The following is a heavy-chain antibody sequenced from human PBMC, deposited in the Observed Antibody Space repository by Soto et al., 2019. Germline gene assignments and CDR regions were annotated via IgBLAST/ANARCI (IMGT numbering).Heavy chain of an antibody. D-gene: IGHD5-18*01. J-gene: IGHJ4*02. CDR3: ARDLDMYTAMAHFDY. CDR2: ISYDGTNK. CDR1: GFTFSSYA. Sequence: GGSLRLSCAASGFTFSSYAMHWVRQAPGKGLEWVAVISYDGTNKYYADSVKGRFTISRDNSKNTLYLQMNSLRAEDTAVYYCARDLDMYTAMAHFDYWGQGTLVTVSS. V-gene: IGHV3-30-3*01.